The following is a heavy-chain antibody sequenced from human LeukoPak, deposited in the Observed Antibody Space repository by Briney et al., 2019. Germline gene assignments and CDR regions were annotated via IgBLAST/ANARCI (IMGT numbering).Heavy chain of an antibody. D-gene: IGHD6-13*01. Sequence: GGSLRLSCAASEFTFNDFAMHWVRQAPGKGLEWVSAISGSGDSTYYADSVKGRFTISRDNSKNTLYLQMTSLRAEDTAVYYCAKNGGYGSSWLPPTFDYWGQGTLVTVSS. CDR1: EFTFNDFA. V-gene: IGHV3-23*01. J-gene: IGHJ4*02. CDR2: ISGSGDST. CDR3: AKNGGYGSSWLPPTFDY.